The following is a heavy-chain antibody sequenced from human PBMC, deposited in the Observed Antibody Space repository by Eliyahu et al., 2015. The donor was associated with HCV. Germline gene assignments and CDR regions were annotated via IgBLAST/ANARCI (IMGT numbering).Heavy chain of an antibody. CDR3: AKDRNYDFWSGSDY. Sequence: EVQLVESGGGLVQPGRSLRLSCAASGFTFXDYAMXWVRQAPGKGLGWVSGISWNSGSIGYADSVKGRFTISRDNAKNSLYLQMNSLRAEDTALYYCAKDRNYDFWSGSDYWGQGTLVTVSS. D-gene: IGHD3-3*01. V-gene: IGHV3-9*01. J-gene: IGHJ4*02. CDR1: GFTFXDYA. CDR2: ISWNSGSI.